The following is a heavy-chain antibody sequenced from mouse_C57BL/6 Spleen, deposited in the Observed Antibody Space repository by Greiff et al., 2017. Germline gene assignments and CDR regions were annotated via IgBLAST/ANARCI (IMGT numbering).Heavy chain of an antibody. CDR2: LSSGGSYT. CDR1: GFTFSSYG. CDR3: ARQLGRGDWYFDV. Sequence: EVKLMESGGDLVKPGGSLKLSCAASGFTFSSYGMSWVRQTPDKRLEWVATLSSGGSYTYYPDSVKGRFTISRDNAKNTLYLQMSSLKSEDTATYDCARQLGRGDWYFDVWGTGTTVTVSS. D-gene: IGHD4-1*01. J-gene: IGHJ1*03. V-gene: IGHV5-6*01.